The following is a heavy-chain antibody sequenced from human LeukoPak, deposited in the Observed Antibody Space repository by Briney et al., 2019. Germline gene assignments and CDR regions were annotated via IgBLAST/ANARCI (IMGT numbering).Heavy chain of an antibody. CDR1: GFTFSNYA. CDR2: ITGSGDGT. Sequence: SGGSLRLSCAASGFTFSNYAMMWVRQAPGKRPDWISSITGSGDGTYYADSVRGRFTISRDNSENTLYLQVNSLRVEDTAAYFCVKGFVHPTYYFDYWGQGTLVTVSS. V-gene: IGHV3-23*01. J-gene: IGHJ4*02. D-gene: IGHD3-10*01. CDR3: VKGFVHPTYYFDY.